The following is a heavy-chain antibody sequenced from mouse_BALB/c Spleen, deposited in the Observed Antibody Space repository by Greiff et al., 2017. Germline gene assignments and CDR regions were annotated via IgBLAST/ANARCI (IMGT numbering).Heavy chain of an antibody. CDR3: TREGDSSDPLYAMDY. J-gene: IGHJ4*01. V-gene: IGHV1-5*01. D-gene: IGHD3-2*01. CDR1: GYTFTSYW. CDR2: IYPGNSDT. Sequence: VQLQQSGTVLARPGASVKMSCKASGYTFTSYWMHWVKQRPGQGLEWIGAIYPGNSDTSYNQKFKGKAKLTAVTATSTAYMELSSLTNEDSAVYYCTREGDSSDPLYAMDYWGQGTSVTVSS.